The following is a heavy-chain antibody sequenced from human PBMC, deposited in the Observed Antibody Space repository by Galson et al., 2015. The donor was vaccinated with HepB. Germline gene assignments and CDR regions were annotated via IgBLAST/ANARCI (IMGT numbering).Heavy chain of an antibody. CDR3: ARDQKGKDLAGGFAY. CDR2: ISSSSSTI. V-gene: IGHV3-48*02. Sequence: SLRLSCAASGFTFSSYSMNWVRQAPGKGLEWVSYISSSSSTIYYADSVKGRFTISRDNAKNSLYLQMNSLRDEDTAVYYCARDQKGKDLAGGFAYWGQGTLVPVSS. CDR1: GFTFSSYS. J-gene: IGHJ4*02.